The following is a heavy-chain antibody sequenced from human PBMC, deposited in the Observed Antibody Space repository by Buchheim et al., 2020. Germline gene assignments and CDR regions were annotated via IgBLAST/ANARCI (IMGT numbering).Heavy chain of an antibody. CDR2: IYYSGST. CDR1: GGSISSGDYY. D-gene: IGHD3-10*01. CDR3: ARGETLWFGELLILPYYFDY. Sequence: QVQLQESGPGLVKPSQTLSLTCTVSGGSISSGDYYWSWIRQPPGKGLEWIGYIYYSGSTYYNPSLKSRVTISVDTSKNQFSLKLSSVTAADTAVYYCARGETLWFGELLILPYYFDYWGQGTL. V-gene: IGHV4-30-4*01. J-gene: IGHJ4*02.